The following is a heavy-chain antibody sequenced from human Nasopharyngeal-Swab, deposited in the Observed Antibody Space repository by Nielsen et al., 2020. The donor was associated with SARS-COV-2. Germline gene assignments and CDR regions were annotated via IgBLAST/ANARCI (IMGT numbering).Heavy chain of an antibody. D-gene: IGHD2-2*01. Sequence: WVRQAPGQGLEWMGWISAYNGNTNYAQKPQGRVTMTTDTSTSTAYMELRSLRSDDTAVYYCASCSSTSCPPKYYYMDVWGKGTTVTVSS. CDR2: ISAYNGNT. CDR3: ASCSSTSCPPKYYYMDV. J-gene: IGHJ6*03. V-gene: IGHV1-18*01.